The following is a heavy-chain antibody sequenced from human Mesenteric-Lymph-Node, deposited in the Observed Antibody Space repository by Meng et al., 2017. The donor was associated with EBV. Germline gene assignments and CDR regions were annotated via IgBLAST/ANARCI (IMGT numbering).Heavy chain of an antibody. J-gene: IGHJ4*02. CDR2: ISTYSGHT. D-gene: IGHD3-22*01. V-gene: IGHV1-18*01. CDR1: GYTYSTNG. Sequence: QVQLVQSGVEVKTPGXAVKVSCXTSGYTYSTNGITWVRQAPGQGLEWMGRISTYSGHTIYAQNFQGRVTMTTDTSTSTAYMELRSLTSDDTAVYYCAREGIYYYDSRGFDYWGQGTLVTVSS. CDR3: AREGIYYYDSRGFDY.